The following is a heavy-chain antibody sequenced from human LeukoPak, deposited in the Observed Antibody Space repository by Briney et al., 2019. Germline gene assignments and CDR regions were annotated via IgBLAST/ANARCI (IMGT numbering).Heavy chain of an antibody. Sequence: SETLSLTCTVSGYSISSGYYLGWIRQSPGKGLELIGSIYHGGSTYYNPSLRSRVIVSVDTSKNHFSLKMSSVTAADTAVYYCARDLASCAGDCYSDGFDYWGQGALVTVSS. CDR1: GYSISSGYY. CDR3: ARDLASCAGDCYSDGFDY. D-gene: IGHD2-21*02. CDR2: IYHGGST. J-gene: IGHJ4*02. V-gene: IGHV4-38-2*02.